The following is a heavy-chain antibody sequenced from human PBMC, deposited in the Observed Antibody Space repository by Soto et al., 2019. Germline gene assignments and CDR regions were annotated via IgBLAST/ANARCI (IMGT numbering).Heavy chain of an antibody. J-gene: IGHJ6*02. D-gene: IGHD2-15*01. CDR3: ARAYCSGGSCYSHYYYYYGMDV. Sequence: EVQLVESGGGLVQPGGSLRLSCAASGFTFSSYWMSWVRQAPGKGLEWVANIKQDGSEKYYVDSVKGRFTISRDNAKNSLYLQMNSLRAEDTAVYYCARAYCSGGSCYSHYYYYYGMDVRGQGTTVTVSS. CDR1: GFTFSSYW. V-gene: IGHV3-7*03. CDR2: IKQDGSEK.